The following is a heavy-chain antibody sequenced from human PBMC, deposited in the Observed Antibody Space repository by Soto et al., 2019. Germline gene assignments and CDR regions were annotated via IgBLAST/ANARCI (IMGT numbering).Heavy chain of an antibody. CDR1: GFPFAPST. D-gene: IGHD2-21*01. Sequence: GGSLRLSCGVSGFPFAPSTMSWVRQAPGKGLEWVSTISVSVGSTYSADSVQGRFTVSSDISDNTLFLRMTSLTADDTAVYFCAKRDVPHSTSNAYFYDHWGRGVLVTVS. CDR3: AKRDVPHSTSNAYFYDH. V-gene: IGHV3-23*01. J-gene: IGHJ5*02. CDR2: ISVSVGST.